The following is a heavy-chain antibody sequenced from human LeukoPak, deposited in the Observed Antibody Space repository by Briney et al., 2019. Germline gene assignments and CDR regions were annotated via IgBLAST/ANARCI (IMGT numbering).Heavy chain of an antibody. V-gene: IGHV3-30*02. Sequence: PGGSLRLSCAASGFTFSSYGMHWVRQAPGKGLEWVAFIRYDGSNKYYADSVKGRFTISRDNSKNTLYLQMNSLRAEDTAVYYCAKGSIELWFGELQIGFDPWGQGTLVTVSS. CDR3: AKGSIELWFGELQIGFDP. CDR1: GFTFSSYG. D-gene: IGHD3-10*01. CDR2: IRYDGSNK. J-gene: IGHJ5*02.